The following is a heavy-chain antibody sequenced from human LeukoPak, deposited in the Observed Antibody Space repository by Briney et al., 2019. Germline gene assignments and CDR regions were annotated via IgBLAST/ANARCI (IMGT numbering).Heavy chain of an antibody. D-gene: IGHD5-18*01. V-gene: IGHV3-23*01. J-gene: IGHJ4*02. CDR1: GLTFSRYA. CDR2: ISESGTGT. Sequence: GGSLRLSCAVTGLTFSRYAMSWVRQAPGKGLEWVSAISESGTGTYYADSVKGRFTISRDNSKNTLSLQMNSLRAEDTAVYYCAKDIAQGYTFGSIEQDYWGQGTLVTVSS. CDR3: AKDIAQGYTFGSIEQDY.